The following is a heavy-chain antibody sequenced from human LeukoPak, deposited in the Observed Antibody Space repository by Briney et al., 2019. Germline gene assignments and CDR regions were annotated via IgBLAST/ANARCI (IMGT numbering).Heavy chain of an antibody. J-gene: IGHJ6*03. CDR3: ARDMYRSSSNYYYYYMDV. V-gene: IGHV3-7*01. CDR1: GFTFSSYG. D-gene: IGHD6-6*01. Sequence: GGSLRLSCAASGFTFSSYGMHWVRQAPGKGLEWVANIKQDGSEKYYVDSVKGRFTISRDNAKNSLYLQMNSLRAEDTAVYYCARDMYRSSSNYYYYYMDVWGKGTTVTVSS. CDR2: IKQDGSEK.